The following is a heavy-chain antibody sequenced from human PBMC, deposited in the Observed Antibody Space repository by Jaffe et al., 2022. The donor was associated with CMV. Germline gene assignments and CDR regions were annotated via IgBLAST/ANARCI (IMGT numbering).Heavy chain of an antibody. J-gene: IGHJ6*02. CDR1: GFTFSSYG. V-gene: IGHV3-30*18. Sequence: QVQLVESGGGVVQPGRSLRLSCAASGFTFSSYGMHWVRQAPGKGLEWVAVISYDGSNKYYADSVKGRFTISRDNSKNTLYLQMNSLRAEDTAVYYCAKLGTVFDGSGPGGGYYYYGMDVWGQGTTVTVSS. CDR2: ISYDGSNK. D-gene: IGHD3-10*01. CDR3: AKLGTVFDGSGPGGGYYYYGMDV.